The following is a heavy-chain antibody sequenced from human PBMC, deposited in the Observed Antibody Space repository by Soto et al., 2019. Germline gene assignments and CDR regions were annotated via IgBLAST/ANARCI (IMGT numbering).Heavy chain of an antibody. Sequence: PVGSLRLSCAASGFPFSHYWMHWVRQTPGKGLVWVSRINPAGTITNYADSVEGRFTISRDNADSALFLQMNSLSAEDTAIYYCTSDTFGLRDTWGQGTLVTAPQ. J-gene: IGHJ5*02. CDR1: GFPFSHYW. CDR3: TSDTFGLRDT. D-gene: IGHD3-16*01. V-gene: IGHV3-74*01. CDR2: INPAGTIT.